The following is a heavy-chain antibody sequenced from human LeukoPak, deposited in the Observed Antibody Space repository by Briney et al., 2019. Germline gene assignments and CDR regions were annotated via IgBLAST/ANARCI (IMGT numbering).Heavy chain of an antibody. D-gene: IGHD6-13*01. J-gene: IGHJ6*02. CDR2: FDPEDGET. CDR3: ARDHCSSWYPYYYYGMDV. CDR1: GYTLTELS. V-gene: IGHV1-24*01. Sequence: GASVKVSCKVSGYTLTELSMHWVRQAPGKGLEWMGDFDPEDGETIYAQKFQGRVTMTEDTSTDTDYMELSSLRSDDTAVYYCARDHCSSWYPYYYYGMDVWGQGTTVTVSS.